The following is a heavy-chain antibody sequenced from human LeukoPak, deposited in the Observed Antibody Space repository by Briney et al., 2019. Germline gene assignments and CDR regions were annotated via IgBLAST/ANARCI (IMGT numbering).Heavy chain of an antibody. D-gene: IGHD4-17*01. J-gene: IGHJ4*02. CDR1: GFTFNNYA. V-gene: IGHV3-30*04. CDR2: ISYNGYNK. CDR3: ARVYYGDYGYFDY. Sequence: GRSLRLSCAASGFTFNNYAIHWVRQAPGKGLEWVAVISYNGYNKYYADSVKGRFTISRDNSKNTLYLQMNSLRAEDTAVYYCARVYYGDYGYFDYWGQGTLVTVSS.